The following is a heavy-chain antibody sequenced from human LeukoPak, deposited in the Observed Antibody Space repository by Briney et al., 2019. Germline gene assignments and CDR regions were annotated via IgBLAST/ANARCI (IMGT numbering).Heavy chain of an antibody. Sequence: GGSLRLSCAASGFTFSSYSMNWVRQAPGKGLEWVSSISSSSSYIYYADSVKGRFTISRDNAKNSLYLQMNSLRAEDTAVCYCARDGGTVTTHFDYWGQGTLVTVSS. CDR3: ARDGGTVTTHFDY. D-gene: IGHD4-17*01. V-gene: IGHV3-21*01. CDR1: GFTFSSYS. CDR2: ISSSSSYI. J-gene: IGHJ4*02.